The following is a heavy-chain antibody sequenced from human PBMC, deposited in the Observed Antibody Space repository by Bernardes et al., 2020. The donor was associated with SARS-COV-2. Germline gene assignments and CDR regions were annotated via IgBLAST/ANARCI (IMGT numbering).Heavy chain of an antibody. J-gene: IGHJ4*02. V-gene: IGHV4-39*07. CDR3: ARVPYYDILTGYYCYFDY. CDR1: GGSISSSSYY. Sequence: LSLTCTVSGGSISSSSYYWGWIRQPPGKGLEWIGSIYYSGSTYYNPSLKSRVTISVDTSKNQFSLKLSSVTAADTAVYYCARVPYYDILTGYYCYFDYWGQGTLVTVSS. D-gene: IGHD3-9*01. CDR2: IYYSGST.